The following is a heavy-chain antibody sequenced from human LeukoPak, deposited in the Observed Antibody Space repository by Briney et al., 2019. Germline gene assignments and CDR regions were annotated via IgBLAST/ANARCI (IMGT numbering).Heavy chain of an antibody. J-gene: IGHJ4*02. Sequence: SETLSPTCTVSGGSMSPDHWGWIRQPPGKGLEWTGYIYYSGGTNYNPSLNSRVTISVDTSKNQFSLRLSSVTAADTAIYYCARAVSGRFDYWGQGTLVTVSS. CDR3: ARAVSGRFDY. CDR1: GGSMSPDH. CDR2: IYYSGGT. V-gene: IGHV4-59*08. D-gene: IGHD6-19*01.